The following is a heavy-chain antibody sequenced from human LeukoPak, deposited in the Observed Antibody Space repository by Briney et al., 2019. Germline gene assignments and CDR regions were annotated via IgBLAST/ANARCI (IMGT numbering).Heavy chain of an antibody. V-gene: IGHV4-59*12. D-gene: IGHD6-19*01. J-gene: IGHJ4*02. CDR3: ARGTRAVALDY. Sequence: SETLSLTCTVSGGSISSYYWSWIRQPPGKGLEWIGYIYYSGSTNYNPSLKSRVTISVDTSKNQFSLKLSSVTAADTAVYYCARGTRAVALDYWGQGTLVTVSS. CDR1: GGSISSYY. CDR2: IYYSGST.